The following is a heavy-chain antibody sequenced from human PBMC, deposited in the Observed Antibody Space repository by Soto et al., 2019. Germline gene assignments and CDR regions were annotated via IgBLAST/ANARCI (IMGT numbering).Heavy chain of an antibody. CDR2: IWYDGSNK. CDR3: ARDCLVVPHRVIDY. CDR1: GFTFSSYG. J-gene: IGHJ4*02. V-gene: IGHV3-33*01. Sequence: QVQLVESGGGVVQPGRSLRLSCAASGFTFSSYGMHWVRQAPGKGLEWVAVIWYDGSNKYYADSVKGRFTISRDNSKNTLYLPMNRLRAEDTAVYYCARDCLVVPHRVIDYWGQGTLVTVSS. D-gene: IGHD2-2*01.